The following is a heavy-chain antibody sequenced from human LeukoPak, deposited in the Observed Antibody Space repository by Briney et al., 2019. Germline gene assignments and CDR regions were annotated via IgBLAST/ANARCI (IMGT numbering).Heavy chain of an antibody. CDR2: IIPILGIA. Sequence: ASVKVSCKASGGTFSSYAIRWVRQAPGQGLEWMGRIIPILGIANYAQKFQGRVTITADKSTSTAYMELSSLRSEDTAVYYCARAGGYCSSTSCRTFDYWGQGTLVTVSS. V-gene: IGHV1-69*04. D-gene: IGHD2-2*01. CDR1: GGTFSSYA. CDR3: ARAGGYCSSTSCRTFDY. J-gene: IGHJ4*02.